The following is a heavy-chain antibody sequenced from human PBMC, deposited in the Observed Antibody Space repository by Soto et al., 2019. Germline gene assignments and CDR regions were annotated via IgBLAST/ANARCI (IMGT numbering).Heavy chain of an antibody. Sequence: PSETLSLTCAGSGGSFSGYYWSWFRQPPGKGLEWIGEINHSGSTNYNPSLKSRVTISVDTSKNQFSLKLSSVTAADTAVYYCARGSKGFSCTCYVYYYYYIDVSGQRTSVTVSS. CDR1: GGSFSGYY. CDR3: ARGSKGFSCTCYVYYYYYIDV. V-gene: IGHV4-34*01. CDR2: INHSGST. J-gene: IGHJ6*03. D-gene: IGHD2-15*01.